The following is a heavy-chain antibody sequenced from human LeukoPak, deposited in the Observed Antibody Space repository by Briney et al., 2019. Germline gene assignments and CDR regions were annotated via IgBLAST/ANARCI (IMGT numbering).Heavy chain of an antibody. J-gene: IGHJ4*02. Sequence: SETLSLTCTVSGGSISNNYWSWIRQPPGKGLEWIGYIYYSGSTNYNPSLKSRVTLSVDTSKSQFSLNLSSVTAADTAVYFCARGSRTLGDWGQGTLVTVSS. D-gene: IGHD3-10*01. CDR2: IYYSGST. CDR1: GGSISNNY. V-gene: IGHV4-59*01. CDR3: ARGSRTLGD.